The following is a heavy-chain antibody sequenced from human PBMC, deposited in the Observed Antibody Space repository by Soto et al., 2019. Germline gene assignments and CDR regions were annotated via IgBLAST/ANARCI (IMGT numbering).Heavy chain of an antibody. CDR1: GFTFSSYA. Sequence: GGSLRLSCAASGFTFSSYAMHWVRQAPGKGLEWVAVISYDGSNKYYADSVKGRFTISRDNSKNTLYLQMNSLRAEDTAVYYCARATINYGDYGPDYWGQGTLVTVSS. CDR3: ARATINYGDYGPDY. V-gene: IGHV3-30-3*01. D-gene: IGHD4-17*01. CDR2: ISYDGSNK. J-gene: IGHJ4*02.